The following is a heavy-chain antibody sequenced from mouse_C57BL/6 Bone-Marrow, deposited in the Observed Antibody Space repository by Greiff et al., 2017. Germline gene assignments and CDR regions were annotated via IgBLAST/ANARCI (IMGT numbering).Heavy chain of an antibody. J-gene: IGHJ2*01. Sequence: VQLQQSGAELVRPGASVKLSCTASGFNIKDDYMHWVKQRPEQGLEWIGWIDPENGDTEYASKFQGKATITADTSSNTAYLQLSSLSSEDTAVYYCTNYDYGLDYWGQGTTLTVST. V-gene: IGHV14-4*01. CDR1: GFNIKDDY. CDR2: IDPENGDT. D-gene: IGHD1-1*01. CDR3: TNYDYGLDY.